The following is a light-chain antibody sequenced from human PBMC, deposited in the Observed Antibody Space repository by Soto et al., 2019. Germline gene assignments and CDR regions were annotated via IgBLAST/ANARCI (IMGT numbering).Light chain of an antibody. CDR1: QDIKNY. CDR2: DAS. Sequence: DIQMYKSPSTLSASVGDRVTITCPASQDIKNYLNWYQQKSGKAPRLLIYDASDLETGVPSRFSGSGSGTDFTFTINSLQPEDIATYYCQQYDILPLTFGGGTNV. J-gene: IGKJ4*01. V-gene: IGKV1-33*01. CDR3: QQYDILPLT.